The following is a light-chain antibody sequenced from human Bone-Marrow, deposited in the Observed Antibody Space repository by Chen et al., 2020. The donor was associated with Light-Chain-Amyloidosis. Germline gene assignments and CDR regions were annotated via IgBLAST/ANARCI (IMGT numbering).Light chain of an antibody. Sequence: NFMLTQPPSVSESPGKTVIISCTRSSGSIATNYVQWYQKRPGRSPTTVISEDDQRPSGVPDRFSGSIDRSSNAASLTISGLKTEDEADYYCQSYQGSSQGVFGGGTNLTV. CDR3: QSYQGSSQGV. V-gene: IGLV6-57*01. CDR2: EDD. CDR1: SGSIATNY. J-gene: IGLJ3*02.